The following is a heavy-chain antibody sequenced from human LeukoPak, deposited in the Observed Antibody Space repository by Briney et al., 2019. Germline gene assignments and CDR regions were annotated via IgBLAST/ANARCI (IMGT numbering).Heavy chain of an antibody. Sequence: AASVKVSCKASGGTFSSYAISWVRQAPGQGLEWMGRIIPILGIANYAQKFQGRVTITADKSTSTAYMELSSLRSEDTAVYYCATYRNVITGTTGGIDYWGQGTLVTVSS. V-gene: IGHV1-69*04. CDR1: GGTFSSYA. J-gene: IGHJ4*02. CDR2: IIPILGIA. D-gene: IGHD1-20*01. CDR3: ATYRNVITGTTGGIDY.